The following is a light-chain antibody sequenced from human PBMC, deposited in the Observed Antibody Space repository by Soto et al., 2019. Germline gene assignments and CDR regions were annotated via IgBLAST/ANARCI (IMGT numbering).Light chain of an antibody. CDR1: QDIRNY. Sequence: DIQMTQSPSSLSASVGDRVTITCQASQDIRNYLNWYQQKPGKAPNLLIYDASNLRAGVPSRFCGSGSGTEFNFNIRRLQPEDLATYYCQPSDPLPPLSFGGGTKVEIK. V-gene: IGKV1-33*01. J-gene: IGKJ4*01. CDR3: QPSDPLPPLS. CDR2: DAS.